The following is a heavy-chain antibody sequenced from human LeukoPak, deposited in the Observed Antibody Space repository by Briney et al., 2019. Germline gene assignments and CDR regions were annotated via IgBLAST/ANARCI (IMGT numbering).Heavy chain of an antibody. CDR2: INPNSGGT. J-gene: IGHJ4*02. D-gene: IGHD6-13*01. V-gene: IGHV1-2*02. CDR1: GYTFTGYY. CDR3: ARPVSGDGTAAAQSDY. Sequence: GASVKVSCKASGYTFTGYYMHWVRQAPGQGLEWMGWINPNSGGTNYAQKFQGRVTMTRDTSISTAYMELSRLRSDDTAVYYCARPVSGDGTAAAQSDYWGQGTLVTVSS.